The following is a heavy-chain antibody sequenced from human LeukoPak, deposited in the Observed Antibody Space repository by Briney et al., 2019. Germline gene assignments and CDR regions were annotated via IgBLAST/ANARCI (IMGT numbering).Heavy chain of an antibody. CDR1: GYSISSGYY. V-gene: IGHV4-38-2*01. CDR3: ARGSGYSSGRFDY. CDR2: IYHSRST. Sequence: SDTLSLTYAVCGYSISSGYYWGWIRPPPGEGLEWIGNIYHSRSTYYDPSLKSRVTISVDTSKNHASLQLSCVSTADTAVYYWARGSGYSSGRFDYWGQGTLVTVSS. J-gene: IGHJ4*02. D-gene: IGHD6-19*01.